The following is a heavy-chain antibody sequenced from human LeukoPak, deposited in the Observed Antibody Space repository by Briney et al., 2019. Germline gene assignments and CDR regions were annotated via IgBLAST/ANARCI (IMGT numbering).Heavy chain of an antibody. V-gene: IGHV4-31*03. CDR2: IYDSRSV. Sequence: PLETLSLTCTVSGGSISSGGYYWSWIRQHPGKGLEWIGFIYDSRSVDFTPSLKSRGTISADTSKNQFSLKLSFVTAADTAVYYCASGWDSGSYYEGFDYWGQGALVTVSS. D-gene: IGHD1-26*01. J-gene: IGHJ4*02. CDR3: ASGWDSGSYYEGFDY. CDR1: GGSISSGGYY.